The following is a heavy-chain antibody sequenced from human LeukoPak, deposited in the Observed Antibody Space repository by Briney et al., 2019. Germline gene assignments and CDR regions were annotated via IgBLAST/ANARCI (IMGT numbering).Heavy chain of an antibody. V-gene: IGHV3-23*01. CDR3: AKAIGAWFGDLYNFDY. CDR2: ISGSGGST. J-gene: IGHJ4*02. CDR1: GFTFSSYA. Sequence: GGSLRLSCAASGFTFSSYAMSWVRQAPGKGLEWVSAISGSGGSTYYADSVKGRFTISRDNSKNTLYLQMNSLRAEDTAVYYCAKAIGAWFGDLYNFDYWGQGTLVTVSS. D-gene: IGHD3-10*01.